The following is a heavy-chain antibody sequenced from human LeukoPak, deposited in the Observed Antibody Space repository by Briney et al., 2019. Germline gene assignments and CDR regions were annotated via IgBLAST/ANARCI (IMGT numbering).Heavy chain of an antibody. CDR1: GYTFTGYY. Sequence: ASVKVSCKASGYTFTGYYMHWVRQAPGQGLEWMGRINPNSGGTNYAQKFQGRVTMTTDTSISTAYMELSGLASDDTAVYYCARARHTGYDFWSTYYFPFDYWGQGTLVPVSS. V-gene: IGHV1-2*06. D-gene: IGHD3-3*01. CDR2: INPNSGGT. J-gene: IGHJ4*02. CDR3: ARARHTGYDFWSTYYFPFDY.